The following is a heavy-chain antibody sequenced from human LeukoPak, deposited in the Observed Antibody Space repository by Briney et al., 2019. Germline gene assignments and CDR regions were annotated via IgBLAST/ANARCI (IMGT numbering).Heavy chain of an antibody. CDR2: ISNDGSNT. CDR1: GFTFTTFW. CDR3: ARSPYYFDY. V-gene: IGHV3-74*01. J-gene: IGHJ4*02. Sequence: GGSLRLSCATSGFTFTTFWMHWVRQAPGKGLVWVSRISNDGSNTNYADSVKGRFTISRDNAKNTVYLQMNSLRAEDTAVYYCARSPYYFDYWGQGTLVTVSS.